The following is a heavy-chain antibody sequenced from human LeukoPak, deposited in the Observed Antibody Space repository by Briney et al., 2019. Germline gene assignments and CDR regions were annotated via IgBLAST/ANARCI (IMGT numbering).Heavy chain of an antibody. Sequence: SVKVSCKASGGTFSSYTISWVRQAPGQGLEWMGRIIPILGIANYAQKFQGRVTITADKSTSTAYMELSSLRSEDTAVYYCARDPPSEYSSPRPLGYWGQGTLVTVSS. CDR1: GGTFSSYT. J-gene: IGHJ4*02. CDR2: IIPILGIA. CDR3: ARDPPSEYSSPRPLGY. V-gene: IGHV1-69*04. D-gene: IGHD6-6*01.